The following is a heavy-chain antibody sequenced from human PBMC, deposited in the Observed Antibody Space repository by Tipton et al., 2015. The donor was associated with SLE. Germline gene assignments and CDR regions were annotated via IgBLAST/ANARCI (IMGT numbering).Heavy chain of an antibody. V-gene: IGHV3-64*01. J-gene: IGHJ4*02. Sequence: SLRLSCAASGFTFSNYAMHWVRQAPGKGLEYVSGISSDGSNTYFANSVKGRFTISRDNSKNSLFLQMDSLRAEDKAVYYCTRGGADFWGRGILVTVSS. CDR3: TRGGADF. CDR2: ISSDGSNT. CDR1: GFTFSNYA.